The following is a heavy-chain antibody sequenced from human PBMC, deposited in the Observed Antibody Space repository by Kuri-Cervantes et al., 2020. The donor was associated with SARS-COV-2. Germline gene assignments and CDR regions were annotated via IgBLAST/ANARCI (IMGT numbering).Heavy chain of an antibody. Sequence: SETLSLTCAVYGGSFSGYYWSWIRQPPGKGLEWIGEINHSGSTNYNPSLKSRVTISVDTSKNQFSLKLSSVTAADTAVYYCARGRLVRTIFGVVPYGMDVWGQGTTVTVSS. V-gene: IGHV4-34*01. D-gene: IGHD3-3*01. CDR2: INHSGST. J-gene: IGHJ6*02. CDR1: GGSFSGYY. CDR3: ARGRLVRTIFGVVPYGMDV.